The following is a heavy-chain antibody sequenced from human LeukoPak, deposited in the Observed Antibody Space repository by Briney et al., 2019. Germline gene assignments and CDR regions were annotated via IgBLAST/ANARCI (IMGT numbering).Heavy chain of an antibody. CDR2: IYPDDSDS. CDR3: ARVGSVTNFGVVSYYFDY. Sequence: GESLKISCKASGYSFDYYWIAWVRQMPGKGLEWMGIIYPDDSDSTYSPSFQGQVTISVDKSINTAYLQWSSLKASNTAICYCARVGSVTNFGVVSYYFDYWGQGTLVTVSS. J-gene: IGHJ4*02. V-gene: IGHV5-51*01. CDR1: GYSFDYYW. D-gene: IGHD3-3*01.